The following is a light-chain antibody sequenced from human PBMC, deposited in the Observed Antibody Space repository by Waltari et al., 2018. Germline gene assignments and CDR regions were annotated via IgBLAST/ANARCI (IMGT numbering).Light chain of an antibody. V-gene: IGKV1-5*03. Sequence: DIQMTQSPSTLSASVGDRVTITCRASQSISSWLAWFQQKPGKPPKLLIYKASNLETGVPSRFSGSGSGTDFTLTINDLQPDDFATYYCQEYNSYSWTFGQGTKIEFK. CDR2: KAS. CDR1: QSISSW. CDR3: QEYNSYSWT. J-gene: IGKJ1*01.